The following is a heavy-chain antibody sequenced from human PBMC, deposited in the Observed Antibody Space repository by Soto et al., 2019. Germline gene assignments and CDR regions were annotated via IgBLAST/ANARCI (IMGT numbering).Heavy chain of an antibody. CDR1: GGSISSGGYY. Sequence: QVQLQESGPGLVKPSQTLSLTCTVSGGSISSGGYYWSWIRQHPGKGLEWIGYIYYSGSTYYNPSLNSRVTISVDKPKNQFSMELLSVTAADTAVYYCARGGRRIFKVGYFDCWGQGTMVTVTS. J-gene: IGHJ4*02. V-gene: IGHV4-31*03. CDR3: ARGGRRIFKVGYFDC. CDR2: IYYSGST. D-gene: IGHD3-16*01.